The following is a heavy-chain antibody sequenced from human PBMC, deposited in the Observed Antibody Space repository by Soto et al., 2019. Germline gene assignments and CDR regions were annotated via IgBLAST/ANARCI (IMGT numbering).Heavy chain of an antibody. CDR2: ISSSGTTI. Sequence: PGGSLRLSCAASGLTFSTYAMNCVRQAPGKGLEWVSYISSSGTTIYYADSVKGRFTPSRDNAKNSLYLQMNSLRAEDTAVYYCARVPDYGGYAYWGQGILVTVSS. J-gene: IGHJ4*02. D-gene: IGHD3-16*01. CDR1: GLTFSTYA. V-gene: IGHV3-48*03. CDR3: ARVPDYGGYAY.